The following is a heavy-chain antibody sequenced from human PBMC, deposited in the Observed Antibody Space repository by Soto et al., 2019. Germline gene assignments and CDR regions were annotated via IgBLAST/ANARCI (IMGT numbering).Heavy chain of an antibody. V-gene: IGHV4-39*01. D-gene: IGHD5-12*01. J-gene: IGHJ4*02. Sequence: SETLSLTCTVSGGSISSSSSYWGWIRQPPGKGLEWVGSIYYLGNTYYNPSLKSRVTISVDTSKNQFSLKLSSVTAADTAVYYCARQRVVDIVATIPPGIDYWGQGTLVTVSS. CDR1: GGSISSSSSY. CDR3: ARQRVVDIVATIPPGIDY. CDR2: IYYLGNT.